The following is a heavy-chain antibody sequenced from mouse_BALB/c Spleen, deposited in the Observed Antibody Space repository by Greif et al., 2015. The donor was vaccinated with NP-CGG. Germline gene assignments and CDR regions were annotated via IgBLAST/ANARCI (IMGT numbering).Heavy chain of an antibody. CDR3: ARDRYEGAWFAY. D-gene: IGHD2-14*01. CDR1: GYSFTSYW. J-gene: IGHJ3*01. Sequence: VKVVESGPQLVRPGASVKISCKASGYSFTSYWMHWVKQRPGQGLEWIGMIDPSDSETRLNQKFKDKATLTVDKSSSTAYMQLSSPTSEDSAVYYCARDRYEGAWFAYWGQGTLVTVSA. CDR2: IDPSDSET. V-gene: IGHV1S126*01.